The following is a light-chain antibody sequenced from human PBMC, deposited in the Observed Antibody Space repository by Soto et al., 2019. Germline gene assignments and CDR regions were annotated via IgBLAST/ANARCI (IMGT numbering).Light chain of an antibody. CDR1: SGDVGGHNF. Sequence: QSALTHPPSASGSPGQSVTISCTGTSGDVGGHNFVSWYQFHPGKAPKLIIYEVSKRPSGVPNRFSGSKSDNTASLTVSGLQAEDEADYFCSSYAGTNKVFGGGTKLTVL. V-gene: IGLV2-8*01. CDR3: SSYAGTNKV. CDR2: EVS. J-gene: IGLJ3*02.